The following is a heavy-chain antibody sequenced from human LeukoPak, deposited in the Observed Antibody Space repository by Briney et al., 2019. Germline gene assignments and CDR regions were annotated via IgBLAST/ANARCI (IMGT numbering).Heavy chain of an antibody. D-gene: IGHD3-3*01. CDR1: GFTFSSYA. J-gene: IGHJ3*02. CDR3: AKGYYDFWSGYYSRHDAFGI. CDR2: ISGSGGST. V-gene: IGHV3-23*01. Sequence: GGSLRLSCAASGFTFSSYAMSWVRQAPGKGLEWVSAISGSGGSTYYADSVKGRFTISRDNSKNTLYLQMNSLRAEDTAVYYCAKGYYDFWSGYYSRHDAFGIWGQGTMVTVSS.